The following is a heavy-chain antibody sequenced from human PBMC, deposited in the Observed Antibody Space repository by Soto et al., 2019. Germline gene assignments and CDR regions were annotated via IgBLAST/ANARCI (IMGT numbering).Heavy chain of an antibody. Sequence: QLQLQESGPGLVKPSETLSLTCTVSGGSISSSSYYWGWIRQPPGKGLEWIGSIYYSGSTYYNPSLKSRVTISVDTSMNQFSQKLSSVNAADTAVYYCARLAPSRYYYGMDVWVHGTTVTVSS. CDR3: ARLAPSRYYYGMDV. J-gene: IGHJ6*02. CDR2: IYYSGST. D-gene: IGHD3-3*02. V-gene: IGHV4-39*01. CDR1: GGSISSSSYY.